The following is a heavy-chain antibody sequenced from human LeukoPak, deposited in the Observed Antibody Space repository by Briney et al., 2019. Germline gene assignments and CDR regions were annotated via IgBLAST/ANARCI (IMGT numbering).Heavy chain of an antibody. D-gene: IGHD2-2*01. Sequence: SETLSLTCTLSGGSISNYCWNWFRQPPGKGLEWIGYIYYSGSTNYNPSLKSRVSISIDTSKNQFSLKLSSVTAADTAVYYCGRFGKGCSSTSCYVDYWGQGTLVTVSS. CDR2: IYYSGST. V-gene: IGHV4-59*01. J-gene: IGHJ4*02. CDR3: GRFGKGCSSTSCYVDY. CDR1: GGSISNYC.